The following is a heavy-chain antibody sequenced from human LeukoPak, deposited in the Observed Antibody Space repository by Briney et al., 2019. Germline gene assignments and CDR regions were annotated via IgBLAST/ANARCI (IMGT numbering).Heavy chain of an antibody. Sequence: ASVKVSCKASGYTFTGYYMHWVRQAPGQGLEWMGWINPNSGGTNYAQKFQGRVTMTRDTSISTAYMELSRLRSDDTAVYYCARGRSGSYYTWFDPWGQGTLVTVSS. CDR1: GYTFTGYY. D-gene: IGHD1-26*01. CDR2: INPNSGGT. V-gene: IGHV1-2*02. CDR3: ARGRSGSYYTWFDP. J-gene: IGHJ5*02.